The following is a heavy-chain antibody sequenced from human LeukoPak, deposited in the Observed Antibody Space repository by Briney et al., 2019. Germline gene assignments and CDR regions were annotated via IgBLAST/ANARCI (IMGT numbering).Heavy chain of an antibody. CDR2: ISGRGDYT. Sequence: PGGSLRLSCAASGFIFSKSAMTWVRQAPGTRLEWVSAISGRGDYTYYADSVKGRFTISRDNSKNMLYLQMSSLRAEDTAVYYCAKREAEESGPIDYWGQGTLVTVSS. CDR3: AKREAEESGPIDY. V-gene: IGHV3-23*01. J-gene: IGHJ4*02. D-gene: IGHD3-3*01. CDR1: GFIFSKSA.